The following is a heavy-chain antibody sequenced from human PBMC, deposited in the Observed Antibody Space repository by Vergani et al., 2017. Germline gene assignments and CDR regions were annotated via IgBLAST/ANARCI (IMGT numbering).Heavy chain of an antibody. CDR2: ISGSGGST. V-gene: IGHV3-23*01. D-gene: IGHD2-15*01. CDR3: AKDRLQYCSGGSCYVNWFDP. J-gene: IGHJ5*02. Sequence: EVQLLESGGGLVQPGGSLRLSCAASGFTFSSYAMSWVRQAPGKGLEWVSAISGSGGSTYYADSVKGRFTISRDNSKNTLYLQMNSLRAKDTAVYYCAKDRLQYCSGGSCYVNWFDPWGQGTLVTVSS. CDR1: GFTFSSYA.